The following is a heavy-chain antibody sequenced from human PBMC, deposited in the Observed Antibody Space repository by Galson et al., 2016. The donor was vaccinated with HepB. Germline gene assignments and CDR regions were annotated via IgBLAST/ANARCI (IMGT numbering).Heavy chain of an antibody. V-gene: IGHV4-34*01. CDR1: GGSFSDDY. J-gene: IGHJ5*02. D-gene: IGHD2-2*01. CDR2: IDHSGAT. CDR3: ARGSREKYIVVVPAARFDP. Sequence: LSLTCAVYGGSFSDDYWTWIRQPPGKGLEWIGDIDHSGATHYNPSLKGRVTISLDTSKNQFSLRQTSVTAADTAMYYCARGSREKYIVVVPAARFDPWGQGTLVTVSS.